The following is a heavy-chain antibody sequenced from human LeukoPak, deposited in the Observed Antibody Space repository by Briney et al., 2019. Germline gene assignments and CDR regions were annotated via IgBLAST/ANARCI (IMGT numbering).Heavy chain of an antibody. CDR1: RFTFNNAW. J-gene: IGHJ4*02. CDR2: ISSSSSYI. V-gene: IGHV3-21*01. CDR3: MGSGWYTFDY. D-gene: IGHD6-19*01. Sequence: PGGSLRLSCAASRFTFNNAWMNWVRQAPGKGLEWVSSISSSSSYIYYADSVKGRFTISRDNAKNSLYLQMNSLRAEDTAAYYCMGSGWYTFDYWGQGTLVTVSS.